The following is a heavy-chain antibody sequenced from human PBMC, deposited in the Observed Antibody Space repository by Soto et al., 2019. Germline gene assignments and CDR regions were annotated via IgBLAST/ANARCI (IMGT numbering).Heavy chain of an antibody. CDR1: GFTFSNNA. D-gene: IGHD2-21*02. CDR3: AKGMAYCGGDCYSGYYYVMDV. V-gene: IGHV3-23*01. CDR2: VSGDSATT. Sequence: GSLRLSCAASGFTFSNNAMTWVRQAPGKGLEWASIVSGDSATTYYADSVKGRFTVSRDNSKNTLYLQMNSLRVEDTAVYFCAKGMAYCGGDCYSGYYYVMDVWGQGTTVTVSS. J-gene: IGHJ6*02.